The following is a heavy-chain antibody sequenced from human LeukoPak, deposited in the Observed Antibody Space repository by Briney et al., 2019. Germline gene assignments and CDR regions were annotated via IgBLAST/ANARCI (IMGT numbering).Heavy chain of an antibody. D-gene: IGHD6-13*01. V-gene: IGHV3-23*01. CDR1: GFTFSSYA. CDR2: ISGSGGST. J-gene: IGHJ4*02. Sequence: GGSLRLSCAASGFTFSSYAMSWVRQAPGKGLEWVSAISGSGGSTYYADSVKGRFTISRDNSKNTLYLQMSSLRAEDTAVYYCARLGIAAAGTWVDYWGQGTLVTVSS. CDR3: ARLGIAAAGTWVDY.